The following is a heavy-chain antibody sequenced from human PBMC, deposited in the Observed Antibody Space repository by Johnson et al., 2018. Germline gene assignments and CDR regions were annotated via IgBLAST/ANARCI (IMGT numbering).Heavy chain of an antibody. Sequence: EVQLLESGGGLVQPGGSLKLSCAASGFSFSGSPMHWVRQASGKGLEWVGRIRSKANNYAIAYGASVKGRFTISRDDSKNTAYLQMNSLKTEDTAVYYCAKYSSSSNYYYGMDGWGQGTTVTVSS. CDR1: GFSFSGSP. D-gene: IGHD6-6*01. J-gene: IGHJ6*02. CDR3: AKYSSSSNYYYGMDG. CDR2: IRSKANNYAI. V-gene: IGHV3-73*02.